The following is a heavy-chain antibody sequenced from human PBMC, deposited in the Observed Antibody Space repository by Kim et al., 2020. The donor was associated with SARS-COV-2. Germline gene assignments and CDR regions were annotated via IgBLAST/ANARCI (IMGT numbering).Heavy chain of an antibody. CDR3: ARVAVAGTILNWFDP. V-gene: IGHV3-64*01. J-gene: IGHJ5*02. CDR1: GFTFSSYA. Sequence: GWSLRLSCAASGFTFSSYAMHWVRQAPGKGLEYFSAISSNGGSTYYANSVKGRFIISRDNSKNTLYLQMGSLRAEDMAVYYCARVAVAGTILNWFDPWGQGTLVTVSS. CDR2: ISSNGGST. D-gene: IGHD6-19*01.